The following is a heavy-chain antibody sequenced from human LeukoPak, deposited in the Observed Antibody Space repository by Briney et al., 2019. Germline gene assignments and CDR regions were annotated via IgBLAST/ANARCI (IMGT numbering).Heavy chain of an antibody. CDR1: GGSISSYY. CDR3: ARHGRDYGGNGNWFDP. J-gene: IGHJ5*02. Sequence: KSSETLSLTCTVSGGSISSYYWSWIRQPPGKGLEWIGYIYYSGSTNYNPSLKSRVTISVDTSKNQFSLELSSVTAADTAVYYCARHGRDYGGNGNWFDPWGQGTLVTVSS. CDR2: IYYSGST. D-gene: IGHD4-17*01. V-gene: IGHV4-59*08.